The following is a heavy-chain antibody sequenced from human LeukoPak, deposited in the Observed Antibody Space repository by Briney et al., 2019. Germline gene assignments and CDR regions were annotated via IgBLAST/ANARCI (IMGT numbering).Heavy chain of an antibody. CDR3: ARSLYSGYVRGFDY. Sequence: GGSLRLSCAASGFTFSSYWMHWVRQAPGKGLVWVSRTNSDGSSTSYADSVKGRFTISRDNAKNTLYLQMNSLRAEDTAVYYCARSLYSGYVRGFDYWGQGTLVTVSS. CDR1: GFTFSSYW. J-gene: IGHJ4*02. CDR2: TNSDGSST. D-gene: IGHD5-12*01. V-gene: IGHV3-74*01.